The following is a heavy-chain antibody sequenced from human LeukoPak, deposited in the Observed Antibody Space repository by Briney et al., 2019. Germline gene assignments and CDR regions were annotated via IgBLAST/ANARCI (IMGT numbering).Heavy chain of an antibody. CDR3: ANDLGWIQLNLG. V-gene: IGHV3-23*01. Sequence: QSGGSLRLSCAASGFTVSSNYMSWVRQAPGKGLEWVSGITGNGATTYYADSVKGRFTISRDNSRNTVYLQMNSLRAEDTAVYYCANDLGWIQLNLGRGQGTLVTVSS. D-gene: IGHD5-18*01. CDR2: ITGNGATT. J-gene: IGHJ4*02. CDR1: GFTVSSNY.